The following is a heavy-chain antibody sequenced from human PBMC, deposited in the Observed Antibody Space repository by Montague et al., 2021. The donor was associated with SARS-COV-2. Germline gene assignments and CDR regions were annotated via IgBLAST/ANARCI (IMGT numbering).Heavy chain of an antibody. D-gene: IGHD5-24*01. CDR2: IYYSGNT. Sequence: SETPVPTCTVSGGSISSYNWSWIRQPPGKGLECIGYIYYSGNTNYNPSLKSRVTISVDASKSQFFLKLSSVTAADTAVYYCAGLQGDGSLYGMDVWGQGTTVTVSS. CDR3: AGLQGDGSLYGMDV. V-gene: IGHV4-59*01. J-gene: IGHJ6*02. CDR1: GGSISSYN.